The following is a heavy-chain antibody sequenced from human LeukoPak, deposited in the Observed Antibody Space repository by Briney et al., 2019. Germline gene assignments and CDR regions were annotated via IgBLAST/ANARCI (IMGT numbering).Heavy chain of an antibody. V-gene: IGHV3-13*01. CDR2: IGTAGDT. CDR3: ARVRAAAGTSPFDY. D-gene: IGHD6-13*01. CDR1: GFTFSSYD. J-gene: IGHJ4*02. Sequence: GGSLRLSCAASGFTFSSYDMHWVRQATGKGLEWVSAIGTAGDTYYPGSVKGRFTISRENAKNSLYLQMNSLRAGDTAVYYCARVRAAAGTSPFDYWGQGTLVTVSS.